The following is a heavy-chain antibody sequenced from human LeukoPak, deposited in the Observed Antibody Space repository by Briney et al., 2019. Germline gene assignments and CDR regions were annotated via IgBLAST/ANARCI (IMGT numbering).Heavy chain of an antibody. Sequence: PGGSLRLSCAASGFTFSSYGMHWVRQAPGKGLEWVAVIWYDGSNKYYVDSVKGRFTISRDNSKNTLYLQMNSLRADDTAVYYCAKAAGGGSYSREFDYWGLGTLVTVSS. J-gene: IGHJ4*02. CDR1: GFTFSSYG. D-gene: IGHD1-26*01. V-gene: IGHV3-33*06. CDR3: AKAAGGGSYSREFDY. CDR2: IWYDGSNK.